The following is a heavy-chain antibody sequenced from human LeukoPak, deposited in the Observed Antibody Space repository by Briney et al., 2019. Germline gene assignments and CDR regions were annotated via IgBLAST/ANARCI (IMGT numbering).Heavy chain of an antibody. Sequence: PSETLSLTCSVSGYAISSGYSWGWIRQPPGKGLEWIGTIYHSGSTYYNPSLKSRVTISVDTSKNQFSLKLSSVTAADTAVYYCARGYSSSWYFNWFDPWGQGTLVTVSS. CDR2: IYHSGST. V-gene: IGHV4-38-2*02. CDR1: GYAISSGYS. J-gene: IGHJ5*02. D-gene: IGHD6-13*01. CDR3: ARGYSSSWYFNWFDP.